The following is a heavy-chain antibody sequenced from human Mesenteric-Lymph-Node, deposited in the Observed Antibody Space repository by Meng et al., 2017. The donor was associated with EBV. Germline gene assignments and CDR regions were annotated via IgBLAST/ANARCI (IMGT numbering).Heavy chain of an antibody. CDR3: SRDSIYDGQDY. V-gene: IGHV1-8*01. Sequence: VRLVQSGAWVRKPGASVKVSCKASGYTFTSYDTHWVRQATGQGLEWMGWMNPNSGATGSTQKFQGRVTMTRNTSISTAYMELNSLTSEDTAVYYCSRDSIYDGQDYWGQGTLVTVSS. CDR2: MNPNSGAT. CDR1: GYTFTSYD. J-gene: IGHJ4*02. D-gene: IGHD3-3*01.